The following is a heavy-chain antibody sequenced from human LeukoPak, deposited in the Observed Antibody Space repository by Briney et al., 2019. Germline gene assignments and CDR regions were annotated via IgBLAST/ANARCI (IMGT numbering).Heavy chain of an antibody. J-gene: IGHJ5*02. V-gene: IGHV1-24*01. D-gene: IGHD5-24*01. Sequence: ASVKVSCKVSGYTLTELSMHWVRQAPGKGLEWMGGFDPEDGETIYAQKFQGRVTMTEDTSTDTAYMELSSLRSEDTAVYYCASGNGRDGYNLLRSWGQGTLVTVSS. CDR3: ASGNGRDGYNLLRS. CDR1: GYTLTELS. CDR2: FDPEDGET.